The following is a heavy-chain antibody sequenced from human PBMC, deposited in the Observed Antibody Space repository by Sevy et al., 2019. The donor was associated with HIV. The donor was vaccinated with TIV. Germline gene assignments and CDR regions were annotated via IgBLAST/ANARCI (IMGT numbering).Heavy chain of an antibody. CDR1: GFTFSSYW. CDR3: ARGSMRAQTFDY. Sequence: GGSLRLSCVASGFTFSSYWMHWVRQAPGKGLVWVSRINNDGSSTSYADSVEGRFTMSRDNAKNTLYLQMNSLRAEDTAVYYCARGSMRAQTFDYWGQGTLVTVSS. V-gene: IGHV3-74*01. J-gene: IGHJ4*02. CDR2: INNDGSST.